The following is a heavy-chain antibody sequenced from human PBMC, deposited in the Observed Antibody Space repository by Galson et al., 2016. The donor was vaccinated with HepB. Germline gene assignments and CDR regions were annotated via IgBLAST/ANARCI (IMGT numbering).Heavy chain of an antibody. V-gene: IGHV4-31*03. CDR3: ARGTPSYFYDSSGNLDY. CDR2: IYYSGYT. CDR1: GGSISSGGYY. Sequence: TLSLTCTVSGGSISSGGYYWSWIRQHPGKGLEWIGNIYYSGYTYYNPSPKSRVTISVDTSKNQFSLKLSSVTAADTAVYYCARGTPSYFYDSSGNLDYWGQGTLVTVSS. D-gene: IGHD3-22*01. J-gene: IGHJ4*02.